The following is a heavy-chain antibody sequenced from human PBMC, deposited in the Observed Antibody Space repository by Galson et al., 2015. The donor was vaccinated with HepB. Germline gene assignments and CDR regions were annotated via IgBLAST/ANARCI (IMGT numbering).Heavy chain of an antibody. CDR1: GGTFSSYA. D-gene: IGHD2-15*01. Sequence: SVKVSCKASGGTFSSYAISWVRQAPGQGLEWMGGIIPIFGTANYAKKFQGRVTITADESTSTAYMELSSLRSEDTAVYYCASASLGVVVAATLGFDYWGQGTLVTGSS. CDR2: IIPIFGTA. J-gene: IGHJ4*02. CDR3: ASASLGVVVAATLGFDY. V-gene: IGHV1-69*13.